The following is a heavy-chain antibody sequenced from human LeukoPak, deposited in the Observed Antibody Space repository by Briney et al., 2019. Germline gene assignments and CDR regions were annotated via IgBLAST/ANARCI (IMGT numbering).Heavy chain of an antibody. V-gene: IGHV3-30*04. CDR2: ISYDGSNK. CDR3: TRLKAVAGYQYYFDY. Sequence: GGSLRLSCAASGFTFSSYAIHWVRQAPGKGLEWVALISYDGSNKNYADSVKGRFTISRDNSKNTLYLQMNSLRAEDTAVYYCTRLKAVAGYQYYFDYWGQGALVTVSS. D-gene: IGHD6-19*01. J-gene: IGHJ4*02. CDR1: GFTFSSYA.